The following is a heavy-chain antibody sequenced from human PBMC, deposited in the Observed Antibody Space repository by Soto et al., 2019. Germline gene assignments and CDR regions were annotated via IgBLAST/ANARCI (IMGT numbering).Heavy chain of an antibody. J-gene: IGHJ6*02. CDR3: ARSGHPALLRNYYYGMDV. D-gene: IGHD2-15*01. V-gene: IGHV4-59*01. CDR1: GGSISSYY. Sequence: SETLSLTCTVSGGSISSYYWSWIRQPPGKGLEWIGYIYYSGSTNYNPSLKSRVTISVDTSKNQFSLKLSSVTAADTAVYYCARSGHPALLRNYYYGMDVWGQGTTVTVSS. CDR2: IYYSGST.